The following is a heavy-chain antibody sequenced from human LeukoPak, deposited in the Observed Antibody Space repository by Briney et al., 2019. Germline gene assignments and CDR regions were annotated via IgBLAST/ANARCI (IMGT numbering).Heavy chain of an antibody. CDR1: GGSNSGYY. Sequence: SETLSLTCTVSGGSNSGYYWSWVRQPPGKGLEWIGYIYYSGSTNYNPSLKSRVTISVDTSKNQFSLRLNSVTAADTAVYYCARQVTVSFWRWLGPWVQGTLVTVSS. J-gene: IGHJ5*02. V-gene: IGHV4-59*01. D-gene: IGHD4-11*01. CDR2: IYYSGST. CDR3: ARQVTVSFWRWLGP.